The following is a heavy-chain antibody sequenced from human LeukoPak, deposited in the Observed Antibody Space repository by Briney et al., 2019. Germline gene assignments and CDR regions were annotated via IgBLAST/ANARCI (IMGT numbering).Heavy chain of an antibody. D-gene: IGHD4-11*01. J-gene: IGHJ6*02. Sequence: HPGGSLRLSCAASGFTVSSYAMSWVRQAPGKGRGWVSAISGSGGSTYYADSVKGRFTISRDNSKNTLYLQMNSLRAEDTAVYYCAKATVTTFYYSGMDVWGQGTTVTVSS. CDR2: ISGSGGST. V-gene: IGHV3-23*01. CDR1: GFTVSSYA. CDR3: AKATVTTFYYSGMDV.